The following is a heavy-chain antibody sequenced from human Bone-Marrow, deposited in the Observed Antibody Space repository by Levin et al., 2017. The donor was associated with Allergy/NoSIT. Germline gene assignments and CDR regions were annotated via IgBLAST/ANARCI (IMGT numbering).Heavy chain of an antibody. CDR1: GFTFGDYP. Sequence: SCTASGFTFGDYPMSWFRQAPGKGLEWVGFIITKAYGGTTEYAASVKGRFTISRDDSKSIAYLQMDSLKTEDTAVYYCSRDKGGSASYPYYYYYAMDVWGQGTTVTVSS. V-gene: IGHV3-49*03. D-gene: IGHD6-19*01. CDR3: SRDKGGSASYPYYYYYAMDV. CDR2: IITKAYGGTT. J-gene: IGHJ6*02.